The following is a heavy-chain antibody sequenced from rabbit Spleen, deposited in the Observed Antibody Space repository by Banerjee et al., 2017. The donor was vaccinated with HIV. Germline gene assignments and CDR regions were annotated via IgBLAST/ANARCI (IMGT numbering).Heavy chain of an antibody. V-gene: IGHV1S43*01. Sequence: QSLEESGGGLVKPGGTLTLTCKGSGLDFSNYWMCWVRQAPGKGPEWIACIYAGDGSTDYARWVNGRFTVSKTSSTVDLKMTSLTAADTATYFCARDTSSSFSIYGMDLWGPGTLVTFS. D-gene: IGHD1-1*01. CDR3: ARDTSSSFSIYGMDL. CDR1: GLDFSNYW. CDR2: IYAGDGST. J-gene: IGHJ6*01.